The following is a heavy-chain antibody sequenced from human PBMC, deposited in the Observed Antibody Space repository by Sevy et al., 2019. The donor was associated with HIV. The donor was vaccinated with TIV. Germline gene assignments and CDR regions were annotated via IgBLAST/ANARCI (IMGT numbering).Heavy chain of an antibody. CDR3: VVQIHLDHYSLPNAYYTPSFDF. J-gene: IGHJ4*02. V-gene: IGHV1-24*01. D-gene: IGHD3-3*01. Sequence: ASVKVSCKISEYTFTKLSIHWVRQALGEGLQWMGGFDPADGGTIYAQRFRGRLTLVAHTSRDTVHMQLSGLTSEDTAVYYCVVQIHLDHYSLPNAYYTPSFDFWAQGTLVTVSS. CDR2: FDPADGGT. CDR1: EYTFTKLS.